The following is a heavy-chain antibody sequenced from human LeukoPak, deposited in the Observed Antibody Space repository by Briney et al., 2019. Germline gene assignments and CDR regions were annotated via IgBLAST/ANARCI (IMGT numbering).Heavy chain of an antibody. CDR1: GGTFSSYA. D-gene: IGHD5-24*01. Sequence: ASVKVSCKASGGTFSSYAISWVRQAPGQGLEWMGGIIPIFGTANYAQKFQGRVTITAGKSTSTAYMELSSLRSEDTAVYYCARGAGDGWYYFDYWGQGTLVTVSS. V-gene: IGHV1-69*06. CDR2: IIPIFGTA. CDR3: ARGAGDGWYYFDY. J-gene: IGHJ4*02.